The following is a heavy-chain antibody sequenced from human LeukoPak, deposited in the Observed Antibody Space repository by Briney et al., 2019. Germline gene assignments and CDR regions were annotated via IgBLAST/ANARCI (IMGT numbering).Heavy chain of an antibody. CDR3: ARDGHTVVVPIDY. J-gene: IGHJ4*02. CDR2: INNDGSST. D-gene: IGHD5-18*01. Sequence: GGSLRLSCAASGFTLSSYWMHWVRQAPGKGLEWVSRINNDGSSTKYADFVKGRFTISRDNAKNTLYLQMNSLRADDTAVYYCARDGHTVVVPIDYWGQGTLVTVTS. V-gene: IGHV3-74*01. CDR1: GFTLSSYW.